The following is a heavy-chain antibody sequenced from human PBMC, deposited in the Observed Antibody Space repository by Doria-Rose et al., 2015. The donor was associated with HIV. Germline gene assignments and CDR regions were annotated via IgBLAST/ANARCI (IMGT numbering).Heavy chain of an antibody. D-gene: IGHD6-13*01. CDR1: GVSLSSPGMG. V-gene: IGHV2-26*01. CDR3: ARIKSSRWYHKYYFDF. CDR2: IFSYDER. Sequence: ESGPVLVKPTETLTLTCTVSGVSLSSPGMGVSWIRQPPGRALEWLANIFSYDERSYKTSLKSRLTIARGTSKSQVVLTMIDMDPVDTATYYCARIKSSRWYHKYYFDFWGQGTLVIVSA. J-gene: IGHJ4*02.